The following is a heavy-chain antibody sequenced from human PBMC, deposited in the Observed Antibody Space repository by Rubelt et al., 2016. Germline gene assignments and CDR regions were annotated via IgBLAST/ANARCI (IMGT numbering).Heavy chain of an antibody. CDR3: AGEQDVAYDFWSGYHGLDV. CDR2: VYYGGRT. CDR1: RGAISSYY. Sequence: QLQESGPGLVKPSETLSLTCFVSRGAISSYYWSWIRQSPVKGLEWIGYVYYGGRTEYNPSLKSRVTISIATPQNQVSRECTAVAAEVTGVDYCAGEQDVAYDFWSGYHGLDVWCAGTTGIVSS. D-gene: IGHD3-3*01. V-gene: IGHV4-59*12. J-gene: IGHJ6*04.